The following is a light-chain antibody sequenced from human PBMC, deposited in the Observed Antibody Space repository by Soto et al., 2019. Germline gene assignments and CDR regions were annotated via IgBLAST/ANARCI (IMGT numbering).Light chain of an antibody. V-gene: IGKV2-28*01. CDR3: MYEQQTPPEFT. Sequence: DTVMTQSPLSLPVTPGEPASISCRSSQSLLHSNGYNYLDWYLQKPGQSPQLLIYLGSNRASGVPDRFSGSGSGTDFTLKISRVDAEDDGVYYCMYEQQTPPEFTFGPGTKVEIK. CDR2: LGS. J-gene: IGKJ3*01. CDR1: QSLLHSNGYNY.